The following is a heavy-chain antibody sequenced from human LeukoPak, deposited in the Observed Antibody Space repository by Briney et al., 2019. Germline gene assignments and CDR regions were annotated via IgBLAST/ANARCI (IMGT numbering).Heavy chain of an antibody. CDR3: ANRAATTRVRVSMDV. D-gene: IGHD5-12*01. Sequence: HPGGSLRLSCTASGFTFSIFAMSWVRQAPGKGVEWLSAISGSGGNTYYADSVKSRFTISRDNSKNNLYLQMNSLRAEDTAVYYCANRAATTRVRVSMDVWGKGTTVTVSS. J-gene: IGHJ6*03. CDR2: ISGSGGNT. V-gene: IGHV3-23*01. CDR1: GFTFSIFA.